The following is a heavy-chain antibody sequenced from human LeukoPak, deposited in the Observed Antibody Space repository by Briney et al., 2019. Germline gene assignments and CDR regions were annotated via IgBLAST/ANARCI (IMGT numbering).Heavy chain of an antibody. J-gene: IGHJ4*02. Sequence: SETLSLTCTVSGVSISNSYWTWIRQPPWKGLEWIGYIYYNGSTNYNPSLKSRVAISVDTSKIQFSLKLSSVTAADTAVYHCATGHSSSWYYFDLWGQGTLVTVSS. CDR3: ATGHSSSWYYFDL. CDR1: GVSISNSY. V-gene: IGHV4-59*01. D-gene: IGHD6-13*01. CDR2: IYYNGST.